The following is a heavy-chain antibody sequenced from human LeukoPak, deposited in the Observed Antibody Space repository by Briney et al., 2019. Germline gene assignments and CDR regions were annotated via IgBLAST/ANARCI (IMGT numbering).Heavy chain of an antibody. CDR1: GFTFSSYA. D-gene: IGHD2-15*01. V-gene: IGHV3-23*01. CDR3: AKEYCRGGSCHRDFDY. Sequence: GGSLRLSCAASGFTFSSYAMSWVRQAPGKGLEWVSAISGSGGSTYYADSVKGRFTISRDNSKNTLYLQMNSLRAEDTAVYYCAKEYCRGGSCHRDFDYWGQGTLVTVSS. J-gene: IGHJ4*02. CDR2: ISGSGGST.